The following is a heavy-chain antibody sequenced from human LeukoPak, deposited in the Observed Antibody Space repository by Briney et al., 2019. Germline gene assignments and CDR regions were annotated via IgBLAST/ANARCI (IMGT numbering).Heavy chain of an antibody. J-gene: IGHJ4*02. CDR2: IYYSGST. Sequence: SETLSLTCTVSGGSISSSSYYWGWIRQPPGKGLEWIGSIYYSGSTYYNPSLKSRVTISVDTSKNQFSLKLSSVTAADTAVYYCARDLGTSIAVAGTNGYWGQGTLVTVSS. CDR1: GGSISSSSYY. V-gene: IGHV4-39*07. CDR3: ARDLGTSIAVAGTNGY. D-gene: IGHD6-19*01.